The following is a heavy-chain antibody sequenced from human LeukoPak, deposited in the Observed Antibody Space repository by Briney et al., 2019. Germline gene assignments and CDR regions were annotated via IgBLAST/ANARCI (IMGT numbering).Heavy chain of an antibody. CDR2: INPSGGST. D-gene: IGHD3-10*01. CDR1: GYTFTSYY. J-gene: IGHJ3*02. V-gene: IGHV1-46*01. CDR3: AKAVTMGPRGAFDI. Sequence: ASVKVSCKASGYTFTSYYMHWVRQAPGQGLEWMGIINPSGGSTTYAQKFQGRVTMTRDTSTSTVYMELSSLRAEDTAVYYCAKAVTMGPRGAFDIWGQGTMVTVSS.